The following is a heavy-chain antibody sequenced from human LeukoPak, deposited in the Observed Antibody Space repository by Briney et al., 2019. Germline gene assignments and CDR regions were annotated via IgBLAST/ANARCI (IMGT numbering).Heavy chain of an antibody. CDR2: IKQDGGEK. J-gene: IGHJ4*02. D-gene: IGHD2-21*02. V-gene: IGHV3-7*03. CDR1: GFTFSSYW. Sequence: GGSLRLSCAPSGFTFSSYWMSWVRQARGKSLEGLANIKQDGGEKYCTECVKGRFTISRDNAENSLLWQMNSLTVEDTAVYYCAREGDLMTVTYDYWGQGTLVTVSS. CDR3: AREGDLMTVTYDY.